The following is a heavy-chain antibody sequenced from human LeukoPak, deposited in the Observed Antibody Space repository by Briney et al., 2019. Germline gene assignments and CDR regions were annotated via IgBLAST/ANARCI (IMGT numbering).Heavy chain of an antibody. CDR3: ANYQLLSYSFDD. J-gene: IGHJ4*02. CDR1: GYSISSGYY. Sequence: SETLSLTCAVSGYSISSGYYWGWIRQPPGKGLEWIGSIYHSGSTYYNPSPKSRVTISVDTSKNQFSLKLSSVTAADTAVYYCANYQLLSYSFDDWGQGTLVTVSS. V-gene: IGHV4-38-2*01. CDR2: IYHSGST. D-gene: IGHD2-2*01.